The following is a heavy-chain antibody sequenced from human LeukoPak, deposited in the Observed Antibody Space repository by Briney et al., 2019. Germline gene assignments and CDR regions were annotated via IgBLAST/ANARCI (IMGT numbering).Heavy chain of an antibody. CDR2: INPNSGGT. J-gene: IGHJ1*01. D-gene: IGHD2-2*01. Sequence: GASVKVSCKASGYTFTGYYMHWVRQAPGQGLEWMGWINPNSGGTNYAQKFQGRVTMTRDTSISTAYMELSRLRSDDTAVYYCARVGCSSTSRYEYFQHWGQGTLATVSS. V-gene: IGHV1-2*02. CDR3: ARVGCSSTSRYEYFQH. CDR1: GYTFTGYY.